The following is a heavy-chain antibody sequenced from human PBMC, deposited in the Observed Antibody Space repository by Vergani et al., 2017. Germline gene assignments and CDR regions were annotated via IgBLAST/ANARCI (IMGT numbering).Heavy chain of an antibody. CDR3: ARGFYGGNSCFDY. D-gene: IGHD4-23*01. CDR2: IYYSGST. J-gene: IGHJ4*02. V-gene: IGHV4-59*01. CDR1: GGSISSYY. Sequence: QVQLQESGPGLVKPSETLSLTSTVSGGSISSYYWSWIRQPPGKGLEWTGYIYYSGSTNYNPSLKSRVTISVDTSKNQFSLKLSSVTAADTAVYYCARGFYGGNSCFDYWGQGTLVTVSS.